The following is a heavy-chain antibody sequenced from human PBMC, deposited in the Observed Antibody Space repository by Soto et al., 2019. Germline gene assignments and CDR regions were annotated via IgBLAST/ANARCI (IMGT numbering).Heavy chain of an antibody. Sequence: SETLSLTCTVSGGPVRDAFSYWTWIRQPPGKGPEWMGYLSYTGSTYYNPSLRNRATISVDESSDLLSLRLSSVTAADTAVYYCAVGVCSNGVCYFDYWGQGTLVTVSS. CDR1: GGPVRDAFSY. CDR2: LSYTGST. D-gene: IGHD2-8*01. J-gene: IGHJ4*02. CDR3: AVGVCSNGVCYFDY. V-gene: IGHV4-30-4*01.